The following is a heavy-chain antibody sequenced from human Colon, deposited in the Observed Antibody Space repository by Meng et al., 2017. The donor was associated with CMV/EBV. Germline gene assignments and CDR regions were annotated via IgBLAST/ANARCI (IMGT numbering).Heavy chain of an antibody. CDR3: ARDVGNSGYDYGS. Sequence: GEALKISCAASGFTFSDYYLSWIRQAPGKGLEWVSYISGSGGNTDYADSVRGRFTISRDNTKNSLYLQMNSLRAEDTDVYYCARDVGNSGYDYGSWGQGTLVTVSS. V-gene: IGHV3-11*01. J-gene: IGHJ5*02. CDR1: GFTFSDYY. D-gene: IGHD5-12*01. CDR2: ISGSGGNT.